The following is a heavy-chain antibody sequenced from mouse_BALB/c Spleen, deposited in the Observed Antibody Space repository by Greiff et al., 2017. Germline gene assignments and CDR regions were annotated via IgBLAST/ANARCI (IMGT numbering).Heavy chain of an antibody. CDR3: ARKGAHGYAMDY. CDR1: GYAFSSYW. Sequence: QVQLQQSGAELVRPGSSVKISCKASGYAFSSYWMNWVKQRPGQGLEWIGQIYPGDGDTNYNGKFKGKATLTADKSSSTAYMQLSSLTSEDSAVYFCARKGAHGYAMDYWGQGTSVTVSS. D-gene: IGHD1-3*01. V-gene: IGHV1-80*01. J-gene: IGHJ4*01. CDR2: IYPGDGDT.